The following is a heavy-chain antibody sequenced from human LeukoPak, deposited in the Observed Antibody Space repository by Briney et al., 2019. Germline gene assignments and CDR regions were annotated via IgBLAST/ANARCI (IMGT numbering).Heavy chain of an antibody. D-gene: IGHD3-22*01. CDR1: GFTFSSYR. CDR2: ISSSSSYI. J-gene: IGHJ3*02. CDR3: ASQSTMIVVNDAFDI. Sequence: GGSLRLSCAASGFTFSSYRMNWVRQAPGKGLEWVSSISSSSSYIYYADSVKGRFTISRDNAKNTLYLQMNSLRAEDTAVYYCASQSTMIVVNDAFDIWGQGTMVTVSS. V-gene: IGHV3-21*04.